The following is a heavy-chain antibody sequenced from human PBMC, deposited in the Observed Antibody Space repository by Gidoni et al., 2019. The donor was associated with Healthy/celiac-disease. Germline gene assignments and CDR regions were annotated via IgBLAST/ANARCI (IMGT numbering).Heavy chain of an antibody. D-gene: IGHD6-19*01. CDR2: IKLDVIEK. Sequence: EVQLVESGGGLVQPGGALRLRCEAYGFTVSSSWLSCVRQAPGKGLEVLANIKLDVIEKSYVDSVKGRFTISSATAKNSLYLQMNILRAEDTSVYYCARDGTNYVGYRSGWHEPTYWGQGTLVTVSS. J-gene: IGHJ4*02. CDR1: GFTVSSSW. V-gene: IGHV3-7*01. CDR3: ARDGTNYVGYRSGWHEPTY.